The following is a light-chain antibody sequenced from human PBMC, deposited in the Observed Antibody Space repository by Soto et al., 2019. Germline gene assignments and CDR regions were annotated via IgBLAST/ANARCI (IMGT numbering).Light chain of an antibody. Sequence: DIVLTQSPGTLSLSPGETAYLSCRASQNVDTSLAWYQQRPGRAPRLLMSEAFRRVAGIPARFSGTGSGTDFTLIINSLEPEDVAVYYCQQRYNWPLTFGAGTRVEI. CDR3: QQRYNWPLT. J-gene: IGKJ4*01. CDR1: QNVDTS. CDR2: EAF. V-gene: IGKV3-11*01.